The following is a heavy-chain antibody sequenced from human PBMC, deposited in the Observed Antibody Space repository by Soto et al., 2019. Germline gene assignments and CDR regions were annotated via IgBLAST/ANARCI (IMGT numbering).Heavy chain of an antibody. J-gene: IGHJ4*02. CDR3: AHRLITLVGGPLFAY. CDR1: GFSLSTSGVG. V-gene: IGHV2-5*01. CDR2: IYWNDDN. Sequence: QITLKESGPTLVKPTQTLTLTCTFSGFSLSTSGVGVGCIRHPPGKALEWLAPIYWNDDNRYSPTLNSRLTITKDTSKNQVVLTMTNMDPVDTATYYCAHRLITLVGGPLFAYWGQGTLVTVSS. D-gene: IGHD3-10*01.